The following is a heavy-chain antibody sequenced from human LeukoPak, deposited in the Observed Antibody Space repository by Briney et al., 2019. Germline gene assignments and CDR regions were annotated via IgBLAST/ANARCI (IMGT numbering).Heavy chain of an antibody. D-gene: IGHD2-2*01. J-gene: IGHJ4*02. CDR3: ARRVPAASGGGFVY. Sequence: SETLSPTCAVSGGSLSGYYWNWIRQPPGKGLEWIGYVNAVGSTKYNPSLSSRLTISVDKSKNQFSLKLNSVTAADSAVYFCARRVPAASGGGFVYWGQGTLVAVSS. V-gene: IGHV4-4*08. CDR2: VNAVGST. CDR1: GGSLSGYY.